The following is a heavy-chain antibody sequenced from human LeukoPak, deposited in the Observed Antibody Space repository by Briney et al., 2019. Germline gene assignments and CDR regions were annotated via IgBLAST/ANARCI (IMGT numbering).Heavy chain of an antibody. J-gene: IGHJ4*02. V-gene: IGHV1-2*06. CDR2: INPNSGGT. D-gene: IGHD6-19*01. CDR3: ARGRIAVAGNPDY. Sequence: ASVKVSCKASGYTFTGYYMHWVRQAPGQGLEWMGRINPNSGGTNYAQKFQGRVTMTRDTSISTAYMELSRLRSDDTAVYYCARGRIAVAGNPDYWGQGTLVTVSP. CDR1: GYTFTGYY.